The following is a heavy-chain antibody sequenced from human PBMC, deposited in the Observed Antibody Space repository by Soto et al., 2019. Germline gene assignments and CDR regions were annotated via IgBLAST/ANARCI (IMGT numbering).Heavy chain of an antibody. D-gene: IGHD4-17*01. J-gene: IGHJ3*02. CDR2: ISWNSGSI. CDR3: AKDLEVTTSAFDI. CDR1: GFTFDDYA. Sequence: GGSLRLSCAASGFTFDDYAMHWVRQAPGKGLEWVSGISWNSGSIGYADSVKGRFTISRDNAKNSLYLQMNSLRAEDTALYYCAKDLEVTTSAFDIWGQGTMVTVS. V-gene: IGHV3-9*01.